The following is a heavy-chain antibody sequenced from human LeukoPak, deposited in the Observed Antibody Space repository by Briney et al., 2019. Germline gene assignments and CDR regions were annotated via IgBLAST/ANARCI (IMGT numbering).Heavy chain of an antibody. CDR1: AFSLNAYD. J-gene: IGHJ4*02. CDR2: ISYTGTYI. Sequence: GGSLRLSCAASAFSLNAYDMNWVRQAPGKGLEWVSSISYTGTYIYYADSVKGRFTISRDNAQNSLYLQMNSLRAEDTAIYYCVRDRGTYRPIDYWGQGTLVTVSS. V-gene: IGHV3-21*04. D-gene: IGHD1-26*01. CDR3: VRDRGTYRPIDY.